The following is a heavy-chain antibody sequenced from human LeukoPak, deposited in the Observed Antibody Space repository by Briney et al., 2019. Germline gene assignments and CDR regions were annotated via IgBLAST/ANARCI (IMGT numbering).Heavy chain of an antibody. Sequence: SETLSLTCTVSGGSVSSDGYYWSWIRQPPGKGLEWIGFVSFSRNTNYNPSLKSRVTISLDTSENHFSLRLSSVTATDTAVYYCARSSGWSPFDHWGQGTPVTVSS. CDR1: GGSVSSDGYY. D-gene: IGHD6-19*01. CDR3: ARSSGWSPFDH. V-gene: IGHV4-61*03. CDR2: VSFSRNT. J-gene: IGHJ4*02.